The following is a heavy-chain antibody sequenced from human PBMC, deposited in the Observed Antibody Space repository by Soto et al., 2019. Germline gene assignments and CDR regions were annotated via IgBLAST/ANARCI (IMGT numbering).Heavy chain of an antibody. V-gene: IGHV3-13*01. Sequence: EVQLVESGGGLVQPGGSLRLSCAASGFTFSNYDMHWVRQVTGKGLEWVSTIGTAGDTYYPGSVKGRFNISRENAKNSLYLQMNSLRAEDTAVYYCARGRLISLYYFDYWGQGTLVTVSS. D-gene: IGHD2-15*01. CDR2: IGTAGDT. CDR3: ARGRLISLYYFDY. J-gene: IGHJ4*02. CDR1: GFTFSNYD.